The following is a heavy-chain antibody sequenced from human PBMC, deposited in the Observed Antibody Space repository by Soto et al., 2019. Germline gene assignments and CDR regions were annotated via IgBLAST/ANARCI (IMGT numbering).Heavy chain of an antibody. CDR3: ATGPYFDWLLMFDY. J-gene: IGHJ4*02. CDR2: FDPEDGET. V-gene: IGHV1-24*01. Sequence: ASVKVSCKVSGYTLTELSMHWVRQAPGKGLEWMGGFDPEDGETIYAQKFQGRVTMTEDTSTDTAYMELSSLRSEDTAVYYCATGPYFDWLLMFDYWGQGTLVTVSS. D-gene: IGHD3-9*01. CDR1: GYTLTELS.